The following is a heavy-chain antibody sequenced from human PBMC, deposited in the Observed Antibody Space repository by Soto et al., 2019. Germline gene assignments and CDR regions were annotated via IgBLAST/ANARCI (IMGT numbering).Heavy chain of an antibody. V-gene: IGHV3-30-3*01. CDR1: GFTFSSYA. J-gene: IGHJ6*02. D-gene: IGHD5-12*01. CDR3: ARDIVATIPLLWYYYYYGMDV. Sequence: QVQLVESGGGVVQPGRSLRLSCAASGFTFSSYAMHWVRQAPGKGLEWVAVISYDGSNKYYADSVKGRFTISRDNSKNTLYLQMNNLRAEDTDVYYCARDIVATIPLLWYYYYYGMDVWGQGTTVTVSS. CDR2: ISYDGSNK.